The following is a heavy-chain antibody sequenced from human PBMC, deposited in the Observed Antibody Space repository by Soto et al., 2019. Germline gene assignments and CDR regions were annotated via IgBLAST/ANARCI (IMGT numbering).Heavy chain of an antibody. CDR1: GFTFSSYS. V-gene: IGHV3-48*01. D-gene: IGHD6-13*01. CDR2: ISSSSSTI. J-gene: IGHJ5*02. CDR3: ARHPERIAQIGWFDP. Sequence: GGSLRLSSAASGFTFSSYSMNWVRQAPGKGLEWVSYISSSSSTIYYADSVKGRFTISRDNAKNSLYLQMTSLRAGDTAVYYCARHPERIAQIGWFDPWGQGTLVTVSS.